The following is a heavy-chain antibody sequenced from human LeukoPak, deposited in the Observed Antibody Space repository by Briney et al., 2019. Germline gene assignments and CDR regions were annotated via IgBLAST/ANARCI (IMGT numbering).Heavy chain of an antibody. CDR3: ARDSVWRSGSSSIRWFDP. CDR2: IYYSGST. CDR1: GGSISSSNYY. Sequence: SETLSLTCTVSGGSISSSNYYWGWIRQPPGKGLEWIGNIYYSGSTYYNPSLKSRVTMSVDTSKNQFSLKLSSVTAADTAVYYCARDSVWRSGSSSIRWFDPWGQGTLVTVSS. V-gene: IGHV4-39*07. J-gene: IGHJ5*02. D-gene: IGHD1-26*01.